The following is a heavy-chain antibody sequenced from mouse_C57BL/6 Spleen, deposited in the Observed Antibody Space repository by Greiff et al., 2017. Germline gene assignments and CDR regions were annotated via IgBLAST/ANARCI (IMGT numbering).Heavy chain of an antibody. CDR1: GYTFTDYE. V-gene: IGHV1-15*01. D-gene: IGHD1-1*01. J-gene: IGHJ2*01. CDR3: TRWDYGSSY. CDR2: IDPETGGT. Sequence: VQRVESGAELVRPGASVTLSCKASGYTFTDYEMHWVKQTPVHGLEWIGAIDPETGGTAYNQKFKGKAILTADKSSSTAYMELRSLTSEDSAVYYCTRWDYGSSYWGQGTTLTVSS.